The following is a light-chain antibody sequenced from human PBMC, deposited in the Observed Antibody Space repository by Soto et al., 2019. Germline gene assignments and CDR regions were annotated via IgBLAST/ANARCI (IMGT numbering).Light chain of an antibody. Sequence: DIVMTQSPLSLPVTPGEPASISCRSSQSLLHRNGYNYLDLYLQKPGQSPQLLIYLGSNRASGVPDRFSGSGTGTDFTLKISRVEAEDVGVYYCMQTLQTPLTFGGGTKVEIK. V-gene: IGKV2-28*01. CDR1: QSLLHRNGYNY. CDR3: MQTLQTPLT. CDR2: LGS. J-gene: IGKJ4*01.